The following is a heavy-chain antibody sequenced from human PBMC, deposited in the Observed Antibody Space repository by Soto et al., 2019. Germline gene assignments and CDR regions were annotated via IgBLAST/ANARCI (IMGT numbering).Heavy chain of an antibody. CDR3: ARGYDTALAPIF. V-gene: IGHV4-34*01. Sequence: XETLSLTCAVYGGSFSSYHWSWMRQTPGKGLEWIGEVNHLTTTNYNPSLKSRVIISLDTPKNQFSLKLSSVTAADTAVYYCARGYDTALAPIFWGQGILVTVSS. J-gene: IGHJ4*02. CDR2: VNHLTTT. D-gene: IGHD5-18*01. CDR1: GGSFSSYH.